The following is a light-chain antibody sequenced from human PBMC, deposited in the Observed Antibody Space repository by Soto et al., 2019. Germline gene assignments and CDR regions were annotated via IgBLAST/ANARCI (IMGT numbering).Light chain of an antibody. CDR1: RDHVGGYNY. CDR2: DVT. CDR3: SSYTSSSTLDVV. V-gene: IGLV2-14*01. Sequence: QFALTQPASVSGSPGRSITISCTGTRDHVGGYNYVSWYQQHPGKAPKLMIYDVTDRPSGVSNRFSGSKSGNTASLTISGLQAEDEADYYCSSYTSSSTLDVVFGGGTKLTVL. J-gene: IGLJ2*01.